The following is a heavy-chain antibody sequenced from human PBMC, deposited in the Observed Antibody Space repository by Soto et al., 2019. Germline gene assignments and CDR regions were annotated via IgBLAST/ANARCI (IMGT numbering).Heavy chain of an antibody. J-gene: IGHJ6*02. CDR3: ARTPKITIFGVVNFYYYGMDV. CDR1: GGTFSSYA. CDR2: IIPIFGTA. V-gene: IGHV1-69*06. D-gene: IGHD3-3*01. Sequence: GASVKVSCKASGGTFSSYAISGVRQAPGQGLEWMGGIIPIFGTANYAQKFQGRVTITADKSTSTAYMELSSLRSEDTAVYYCARTPKITIFGVVNFYYYGMDVWGQGTTVTVSS.